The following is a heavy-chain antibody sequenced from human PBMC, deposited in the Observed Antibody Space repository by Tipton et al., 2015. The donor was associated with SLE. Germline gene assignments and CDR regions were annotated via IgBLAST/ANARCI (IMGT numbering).Heavy chain of an antibody. D-gene: IGHD4-23*01. CDR3: ARPRGYSRSNWYFDL. J-gene: IGHJ2*01. Sequence: TLSLTCAVYGGSFSGYYWSWIRQSPDKGLEWIGEISQSGSTNYNPSFKSRVTVSIDTSKNQFSLRLTSVTAAGTAVYYCARPRGYSRSNWYFDLWGRGTLVTVSS. V-gene: IGHV4-34*01. CDR2: ISQSGST. CDR1: GGSFSGYY.